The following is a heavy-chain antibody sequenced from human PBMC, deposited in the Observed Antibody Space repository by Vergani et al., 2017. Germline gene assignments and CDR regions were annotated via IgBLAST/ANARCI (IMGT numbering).Heavy chain of an antibody. J-gene: IGHJ4*02. CDR1: GFTFSRHA. D-gene: IGHD5-24*01. Sequence: EVQSLQSEGAVVQPGGPLRLSCVASGFTFSRHAMSGVRQGHGQGLEWVSSIKNTGDSTDYADSVKGRFTISRDNSKNTLYLQMNSLRVEDTAVYYCGGGSDNYNWGQGTLVTVSS. CDR2: IKNTGDST. CDR3: GGGSDNYN. V-gene: IGHV3-23*01.